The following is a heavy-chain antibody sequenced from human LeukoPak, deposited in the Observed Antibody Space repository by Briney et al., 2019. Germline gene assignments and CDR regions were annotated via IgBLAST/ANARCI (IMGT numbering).Heavy chain of an antibody. CDR2: INPNSGGT. Sequence: GASVKVSCKASGYTFTGYYMHWVRQAPGQGLEWMGWINPNSGGTNYAQKFQGKVTMTRDTSISTAYMELSRLRSDDTAVYYCARVVYSSGWYERWGQGTLVTVSS. J-gene: IGHJ4*02. CDR1: GYTFTGYY. CDR3: ARVVYSSGWYER. D-gene: IGHD6-19*01. V-gene: IGHV1-2*02.